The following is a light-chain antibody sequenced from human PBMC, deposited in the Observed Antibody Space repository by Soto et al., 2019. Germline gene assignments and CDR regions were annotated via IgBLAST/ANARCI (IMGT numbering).Light chain of an antibody. V-gene: IGKV4-1*01. CDR3: QQSFGNFTLT. CDR2: WAS. Sequence: DFVMTQTPDSLAVSLGEKATINCKSSPSVLSSSNNKNWLAWYQQKAGQPPKLLIYWASTRDSGVPDRFSGSGSGTDFTLTISSLQAEDVAVYYCQQSFGNFTLTFGQGTKVEIK. CDR1: PSVLSSSNNKNW. J-gene: IGKJ1*01.